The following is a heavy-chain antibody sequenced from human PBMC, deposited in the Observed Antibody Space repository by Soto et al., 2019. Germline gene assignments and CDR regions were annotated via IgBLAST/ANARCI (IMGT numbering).Heavy chain of an antibody. CDR3: ASLPYPGIAEYFQH. J-gene: IGHJ1*01. D-gene: IGHD1-20*01. CDR2: IIPILGIA. CDR1: GGTFSSYT. V-gene: IGHV1-69*02. Sequence: SVKVSCKASGGTFSSYTISWVRQAPGQGLEWMGRIIPILGIANYAQKFQGRVTITAGKSTSTAYMELSSLRSEDTAVYYCASLPYPGIAEYFQHWGQGTLVTVSS.